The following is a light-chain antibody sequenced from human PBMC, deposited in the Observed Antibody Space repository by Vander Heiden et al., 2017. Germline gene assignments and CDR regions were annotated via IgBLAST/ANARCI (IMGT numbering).Light chain of an antibody. Sequence: SYELTQPPSVSVSPGQTARITCSGDALTKKYAYWYQQKSGQAPVLVISEDSKRPSGIPERFSGSSSGTMATLTISGAQVEDEADYYCYSTDSSGNHRVFGGGTKLTVL. CDR1: ALTKKY. J-gene: IGLJ3*02. V-gene: IGLV3-10*01. CDR3: YSTDSSGNHRV. CDR2: EDS.